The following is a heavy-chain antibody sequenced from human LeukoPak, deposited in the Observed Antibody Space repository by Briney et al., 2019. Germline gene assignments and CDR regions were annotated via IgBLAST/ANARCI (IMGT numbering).Heavy chain of an antibody. V-gene: IGHV4-34*01. CDR1: GGSFSGYY. Sequence: SETLSLTCAVYGGSFSGYYWSWIRQPPGKGLEWIGEINHSGSTNYNPSLKSRVTISVDTSKNQFSLKLSSVTAADTAVYYCAGVDYSNYQTGAYYFDYWGQGTLVTVSS. D-gene: IGHD4-11*01. CDR2: INHSGST. CDR3: AGVDYSNYQTGAYYFDY. J-gene: IGHJ4*02.